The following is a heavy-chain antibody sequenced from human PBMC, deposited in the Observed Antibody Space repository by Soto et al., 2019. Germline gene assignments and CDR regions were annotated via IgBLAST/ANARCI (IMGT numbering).Heavy chain of an antibody. CDR3: ARRVGDGLDAFDI. V-gene: IGHV5-51*01. CDR1: VYSFTSYW. Sequence: GEPLKISCKGSVYSFTSYWIGWVRQMPGKGLEWMGIIYPGDSDTRYSPSFQGQVTISADKSISTAYLQWSSLKASDTAMYYCARRVGDGLDAFDIWGQGTMVTVSS. J-gene: IGHJ3*02. CDR2: IYPGDSDT. D-gene: IGHD1-26*01.